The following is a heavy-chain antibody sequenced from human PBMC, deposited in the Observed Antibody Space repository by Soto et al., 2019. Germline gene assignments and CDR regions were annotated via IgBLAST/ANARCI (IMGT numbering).Heavy chain of an antibody. D-gene: IGHD6-13*01. V-gene: IGHV4-34*01. CDR2: INHSGST. J-gene: IGHJ4*01. Sequence: QVQLQQWGAGLLKPSETLSLTCAVYGGSFSGYYWSWIRQPPGKGLEWIGEINHSGSTNYNPSLKSRVTISVDTSKNQFSLKLSSVTAADTAVYYCAIVKPPGIAAAGIGYGGHGTLVAVSS. CDR3: AIVKPPGIAAAGIGY. CDR1: GGSFSGYY.